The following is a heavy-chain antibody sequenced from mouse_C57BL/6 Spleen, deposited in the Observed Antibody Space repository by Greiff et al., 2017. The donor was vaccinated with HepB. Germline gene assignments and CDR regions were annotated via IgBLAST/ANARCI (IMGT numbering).Heavy chain of an antibody. V-gene: IGHV5-17*01. J-gene: IGHJ3*01. CDR3: ARQDYSNHEFAY. D-gene: IGHD2-5*01. CDR2: ISSGSSTI. Sequence: EVKLVESGGGLVKPGGSLKLSCAASGFTFSDYGMHWVRQAPEKGLEWVAYISSGSSTIYYADTVKGRFTISRDNAKNTLFLQMTSLRSEDTAMYYCARQDYSNHEFAYWGQGTLVTVSA. CDR1: GFTFSDYG.